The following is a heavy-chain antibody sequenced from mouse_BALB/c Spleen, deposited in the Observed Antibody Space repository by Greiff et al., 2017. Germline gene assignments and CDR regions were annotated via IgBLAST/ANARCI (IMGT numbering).Heavy chain of an antibody. CDR2: ISDGGSYT. D-gene: IGHD1-1*01. Sequence: EVKLVESGGGLVKPGGSLKLSCAASGFTFSDYYMYWVRQTPEKRLEWVATISDGGSYTYYPDSVKGRFTISRDNAKNNLYLQMSSLKSEDTAMYYCARGPPFYYGSSYGAMDYWGQGTSVTVSS. J-gene: IGHJ4*01. CDR1: GFTFSDYY. CDR3: ARGPPFYYGSSYGAMDY. V-gene: IGHV5-4*02.